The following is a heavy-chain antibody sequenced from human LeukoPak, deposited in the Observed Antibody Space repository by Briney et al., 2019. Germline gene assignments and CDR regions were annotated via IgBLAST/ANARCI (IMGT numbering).Heavy chain of an antibody. CDR2: IYYSGST. J-gene: IGHJ5*02. CDR3: ARRRYCSSTSCYMGWFDP. V-gene: IGHV4-59*08. CDR1: GGSISSYY. Sequence: PSETLSLTCTVSGGSISSYYWSWIRQPPGKGLEWIGYIYYSGSTNYNPSLKSRVTTSVDTSKNQFSLKLSSVTAADTAVYYCARRRYCSSTSCYMGWFDPWGQGTLVTVSS. D-gene: IGHD2-2*02.